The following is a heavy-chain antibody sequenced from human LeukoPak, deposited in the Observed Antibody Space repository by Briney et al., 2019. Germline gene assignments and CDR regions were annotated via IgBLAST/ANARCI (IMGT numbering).Heavy chain of an antibody. CDR3: ARRAPGFSSGWLDY. D-gene: IGHD6-19*01. Sequence: GGSLRLSCAASGFTFSSYAIHWVRQAPGKGLEYVAAISSNGGSTFYANSVKGRFIVSRDNPKNTLSLQMGSLRTEDLAMYYCARRAPGFSSGWLDYWGQGTPVTVSS. CDR1: GFTFSSYA. J-gene: IGHJ4*02. CDR2: ISSNGGST. V-gene: IGHV3-64*01.